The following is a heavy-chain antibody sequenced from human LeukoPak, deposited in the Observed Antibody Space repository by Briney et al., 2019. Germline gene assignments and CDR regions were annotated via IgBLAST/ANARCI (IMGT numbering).Heavy chain of an antibody. CDR3: ARDRGNSAYGAWFDS. V-gene: IGHV3-48*03. D-gene: IGHD5-12*01. CDR2: ISSGSTTM. Sequence: TGGSLRLSCAASGFTFSSHDMNWVRQGPGKGLEWPSYISSGSTTMDYADSVKGRFTISRDNAKNSLFLQMNSLRAEDTGIYYCARDRGNSAYGAWFDSWGQGTLVTVSS. J-gene: IGHJ5*01. CDR1: GFTFSSHD.